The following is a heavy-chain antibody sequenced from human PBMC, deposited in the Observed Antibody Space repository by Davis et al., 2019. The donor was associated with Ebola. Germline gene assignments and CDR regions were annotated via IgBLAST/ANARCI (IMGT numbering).Heavy chain of an antibody. D-gene: IGHD2-21*02. V-gene: IGHV3-53*01. CDR1: GFTVSSNY. Sequence: PGGSLRLSCAASGFTVSSNYMSWVRQAPGKGLEWVSVIYNAGNTYYADSVKGRFTISRDNSKNTLYLQMNSLRAEDTAVYYCAREVVVTAIHYYGMDVWGQGTTVTVSS. CDR2: IYNAGNT. J-gene: IGHJ6*02. CDR3: AREVVVTAIHYYGMDV.